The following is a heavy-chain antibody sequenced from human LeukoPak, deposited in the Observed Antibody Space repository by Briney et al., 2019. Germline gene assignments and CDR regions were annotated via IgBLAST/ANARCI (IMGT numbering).Heavy chain of an antibody. V-gene: IGHV1-69*04. CDR2: IIPILGIA. CDR1: GGTFSSYA. J-gene: IGHJ4*02. D-gene: IGHD1-20*01. CDR3: ARDSEGITTPDY. Sequence: SVKVSCKASGGTFSSYAISWVRQAPGQGLEWMGRIIPILGIANYAQKFQGRVTITADKSTSTAYMELSSLRSEDTAVYYCARDSEGITTPDYWGQGTLVTVSS.